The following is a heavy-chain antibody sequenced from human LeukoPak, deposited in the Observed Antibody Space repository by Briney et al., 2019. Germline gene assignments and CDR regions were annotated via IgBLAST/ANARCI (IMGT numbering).Heavy chain of an antibody. CDR1: GYTFTGYY. J-gene: IGHJ4*02. CDR2: INPNSGGT. CDR3: ARTTYCSSTSCRKGFDY. D-gene: IGHD2-2*01. Sequence: ASVKVSCKASGYTFTGYYMHWVRQAPGQGLEWMGWINPNSGGTNYAQKFQGRVTMTRDTSTSTAYMELSRLRSDDTAVYYCARTTYCSSTSCRKGFDYWGQGTLVTVSS. V-gene: IGHV1-2*02.